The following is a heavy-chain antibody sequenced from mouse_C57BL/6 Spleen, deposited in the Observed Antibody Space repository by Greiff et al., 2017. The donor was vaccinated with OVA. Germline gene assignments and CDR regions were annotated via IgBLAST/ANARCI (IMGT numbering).Heavy chain of an antibody. CDR3: AREGLGLAMDY. V-gene: IGHV1-76*01. Sequence: VKLQESGAELVRPGASVKLSCKASGYTFTDYYINWVKQRPGQGLEWIARIYPGSGNTYYNEKFKGKATLTAEKSSSTAYMQLSSLTSEDSAVYFCAREGLGLAMDYWGQGTSVTVSS. D-gene: IGHD4-1*01. CDR2: IYPGSGNT. J-gene: IGHJ4*01. CDR1: GYTFTDYY.